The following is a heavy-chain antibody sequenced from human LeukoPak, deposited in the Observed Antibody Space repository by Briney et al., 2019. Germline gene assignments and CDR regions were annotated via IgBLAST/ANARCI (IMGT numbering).Heavy chain of an antibody. CDR3: ARVPDNYGDYAGSDY. CDR2: IIPIFGTA. J-gene: IGHJ4*02. V-gene: IGHV1-69*06. Sequence: ASVKVSCKASGYTFTSYYMHWVRQAPGQGLEWMGGIIPIFGTANYAQKFQGRVTITADKSTSTAYMELSSLRSEDTAVYYCARVPDNYGDYAGSDYWGQGTLVTVSS. CDR1: GYTFTSYY. D-gene: IGHD4-17*01.